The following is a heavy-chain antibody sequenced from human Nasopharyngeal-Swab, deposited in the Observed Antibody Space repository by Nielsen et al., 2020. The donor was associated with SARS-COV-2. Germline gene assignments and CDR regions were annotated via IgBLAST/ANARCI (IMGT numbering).Heavy chain of an antibody. J-gene: IGHJ4*02. CDR2: INHSGST. CDR3: ARVGRQIGYCSGGSCSRWGRYDY. Sequence: WIRQPPGKGLEWIGEINHSGSTNYNPSLKSRVTISVDTSKNQISLKLSSVTAADTAVYYCARVGRQIGYCSGGSCSRWGRYDYWGQGTLVTVSS. V-gene: IGHV4-34*01. D-gene: IGHD2-15*01.